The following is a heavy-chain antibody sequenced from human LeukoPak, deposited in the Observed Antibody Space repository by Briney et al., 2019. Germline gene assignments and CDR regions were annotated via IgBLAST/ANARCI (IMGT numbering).Heavy chain of an antibody. Sequence: GGSLRLSCAASGFTFSDYYMSWIRQAPGKGLEWVSYISSSGRTMYYADSVKGRFTISRDNSKNTLYLQMNSLRAEDTAVYYCAKVRAPRQYYFDYWGQGTLVTVSS. CDR1: GFTFSDYY. D-gene: IGHD1-26*01. J-gene: IGHJ4*02. CDR2: ISSSGRTM. CDR3: AKVRAPRQYYFDY. V-gene: IGHV3-11*01.